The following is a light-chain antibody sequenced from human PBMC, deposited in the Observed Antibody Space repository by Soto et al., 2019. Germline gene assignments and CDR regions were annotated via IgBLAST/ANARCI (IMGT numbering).Light chain of an antibody. CDR1: QSISSY. Sequence: DIQMTQSPSSLSASVVDRVTITYRASQSISSYLNWYQQRPGKAPKLLIYAASSLQSGVPSRFSGSGSGTEFNLTISSLQPDDFAVYYCQQYNNWPITFGQGTRLDIK. CDR3: QQYNNWPIT. J-gene: IGKJ5*01. CDR2: AAS. V-gene: IGKV1-39*01.